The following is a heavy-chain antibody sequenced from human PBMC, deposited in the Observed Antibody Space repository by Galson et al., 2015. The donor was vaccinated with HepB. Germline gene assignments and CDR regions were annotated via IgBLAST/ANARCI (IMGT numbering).Heavy chain of an antibody. D-gene: IGHD3-10*01. CDR3: AKDLAAGRLLWFGKNYGMDV. Sequence: SLRLSCAASGFTFSSYGMHWVRQAPGKGLEWVAFIRYDGNNKYYADSVKGRFTISRGNSKKTLYLQMNSLRAEDTAVYYCAKDLAAGRLLWFGKNYGMDVWGQGTTVTVSS. V-gene: IGHV3-30*02. J-gene: IGHJ6*02. CDR1: GFTFSSYG. CDR2: IRYDGNNK.